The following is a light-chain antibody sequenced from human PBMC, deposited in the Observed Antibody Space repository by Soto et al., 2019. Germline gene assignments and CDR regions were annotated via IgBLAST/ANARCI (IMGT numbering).Light chain of an antibody. CDR3: SSYTSSSTLV. J-gene: IGLJ2*01. CDR2: EVS. CDR1: SSDVGGSNS. V-gene: IGLV2-14*01. Sequence: QSVLTQPASVSGSPGQSITISCTGTSSDVGGSNSVSWYQQHPGKAPKLMIYEVSNRPSGISNRFSGSKSGNTASLTLSGLQAEDEADYYCSSYTSSSTLVFGGGTKLTVL.